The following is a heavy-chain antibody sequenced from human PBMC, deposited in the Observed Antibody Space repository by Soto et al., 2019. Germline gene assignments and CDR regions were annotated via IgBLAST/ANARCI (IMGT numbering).Heavy chain of an antibody. CDR3: ARARFLYDFWSGYQDY. V-gene: IGHV4-30-4*01. CDR2: IYYSGST. CDR1: GGSISSGDYY. Sequence: SETLSLTCTVPGGSISSGDYYWSWIRQPPGKGLEWIGYIYYSGSTYYNPSLKSRVTISVDTSKNQFSLKLSSVTAADTAVYYCARARFLYDFWSGYQDYWGQGTLVTVSS. J-gene: IGHJ4*02. D-gene: IGHD3-3*01.